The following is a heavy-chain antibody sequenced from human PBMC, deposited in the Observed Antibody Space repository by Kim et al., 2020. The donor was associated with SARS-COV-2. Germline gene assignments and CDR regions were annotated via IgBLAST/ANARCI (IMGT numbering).Heavy chain of an antibody. J-gene: IGHJ4*02. Sequence: GGSLRLSCAASGFTFINYWMDWVRQVPGKGLEWVSRVNNDGSVTAYAESVRGRFTISRDNDKNTQYLEMNSLRPGDTAVYYCAGDDFDESRSYTFDFWGLGTLVTVSS. D-gene: IGHD3-16*02. CDR2: VNNDGSVT. CDR1: GFTFINYW. V-gene: IGHV3-74*01. CDR3: AGDDFDESRSYTFDF.